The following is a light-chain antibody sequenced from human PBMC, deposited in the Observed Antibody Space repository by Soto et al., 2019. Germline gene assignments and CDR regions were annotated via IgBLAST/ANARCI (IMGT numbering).Light chain of an antibody. V-gene: IGKV1-5*03. CDR2: KAS. CDR1: QSINDW. J-gene: IGKJ1*01. Sequence: DIQMTQSPSTLSASVGDRATITCRASQSINDWVAWYQQKPGRAPKFLIYKASNLESGVPSRFRGSGSGKELTLTISSLQPDDFATSYGQHWHGFSWTFGQGTKVEIK. CDR3: QHWHGFSWT.